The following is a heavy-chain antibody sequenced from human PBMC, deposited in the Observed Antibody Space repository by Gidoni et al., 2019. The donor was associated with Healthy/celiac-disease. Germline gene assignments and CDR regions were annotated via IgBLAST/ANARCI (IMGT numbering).Heavy chain of an antibody. D-gene: IGHD2-15*01. CDR1: GFTFSSYA. Sequence: EVQLLESGGGLVQPGGSLRLSCAASGFTFSSYAMSWVRQAPGKGLEWVSASSGSGGSTYYADSVKGRFTISRDNSKNTLYLQMNSLRAEDTAVYYCAKDLGIVVVVAATHPGFDPWGQGTLVTVSS. CDR3: AKDLGIVVVVAATHPGFDP. CDR2: SSGSGGST. V-gene: IGHV3-23*01. J-gene: IGHJ5*02.